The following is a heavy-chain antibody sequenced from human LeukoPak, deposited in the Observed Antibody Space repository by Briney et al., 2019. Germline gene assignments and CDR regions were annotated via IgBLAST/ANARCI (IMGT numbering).Heavy chain of an antibody. CDR3: AKSDGGTIGCKLLNY. D-gene: IGHD2-15*01. CDR1: GFTFSSYW. Sequence: GGSLRLSCAASGFTFSSYWMSWVRQAPGKGLEWVSAISGGGGATNYADSVKGRFTISRDNSKNTLSLQMNSLRAEDTAVYYCAKSDGGTIGCKLLNYWGQGTLVTVSS. V-gene: IGHV3-23*01. J-gene: IGHJ4*02. CDR2: ISGGGGAT.